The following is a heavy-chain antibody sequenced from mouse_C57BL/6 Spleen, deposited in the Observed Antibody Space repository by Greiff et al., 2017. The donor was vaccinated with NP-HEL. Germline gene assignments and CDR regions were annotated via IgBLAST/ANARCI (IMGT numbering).Heavy chain of an antibody. Sequence: VQLQQSGPELVKPGASVKISCKASGYSFTGYYMNWVKQSPEKSLEWIGEINPSTGGTTYNQKFEAKATLTVDKSSSTAYMQLKSLTSEDSAVYYCARGSLITTVVADYWGQGTTLTVSS. V-gene: IGHV1-42*01. CDR3: ARGSLITTVVADY. CDR2: INPSTGGT. CDR1: GYSFTGYY. J-gene: IGHJ2*01. D-gene: IGHD1-1*01.